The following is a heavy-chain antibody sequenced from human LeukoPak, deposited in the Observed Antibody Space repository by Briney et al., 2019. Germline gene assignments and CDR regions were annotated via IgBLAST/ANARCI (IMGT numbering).Heavy chain of an antibody. CDR3: ARDVYSSSPTLFYYYMDV. Sequence: GGSLRLSCAASGFTFSSYWMSWVRQAPGKGLEWVANINQDGSEKYYVDSVKGRFTISRDNAKNSLYLQMNSLRAEDTAVYYCARDVYSSSPTLFYYYMDVWGKGTTVTVSS. D-gene: IGHD6-6*01. CDR1: GFTFSSYW. CDR2: INQDGSEK. J-gene: IGHJ6*03. V-gene: IGHV3-7*01.